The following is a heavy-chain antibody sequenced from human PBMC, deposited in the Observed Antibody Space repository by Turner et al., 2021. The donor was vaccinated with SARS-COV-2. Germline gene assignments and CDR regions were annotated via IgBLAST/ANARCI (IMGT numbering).Heavy chain of an antibody. Sequence: QVQLVESGGGVVQPGRSLRPSCAASGFTFSSYGMHWVRQAPGKGLEWVAVILYDGSNKYYADSVKGRFTISRDNSKNTLYLQMNSLRAEDTAVYYCANGGYCTNGVCSRVPSHFDYWGQGTLVTVSS. J-gene: IGHJ4*02. CDR2: ILYDGSNK. D-gene: IGHD2-8*01. CDR1: GFTFSSYG. CDR3: ANGGYCTNGVCSRVPSHFDY. V-gene: IGHV3-30*18.